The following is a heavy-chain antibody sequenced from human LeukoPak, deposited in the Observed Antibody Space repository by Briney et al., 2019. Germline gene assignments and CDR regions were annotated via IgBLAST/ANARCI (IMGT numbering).Heavy chain of an antibody. J-gene: IGHJ3*02. CDR1: GYTFTGYY. Sequence: ASVKVSCKASGYTFTGYYMHWVRQAPGQGLEWMGWINPSSGGTNYAQKFQGRVTMTRNTSISTAYMELSSLRSEDTAVYYCARGRPAAFDIWGQGTMVTVSS. CDR3: ARGRPAAFDI. V-gene: IGHV1-2*02. CDR2: INPSSGGT.